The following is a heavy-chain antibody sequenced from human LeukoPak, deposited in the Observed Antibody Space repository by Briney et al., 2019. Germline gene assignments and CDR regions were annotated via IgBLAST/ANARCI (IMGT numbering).Heavy chain of an antibody. CDR3: AKGGTVTTEPLDY. J-gene: IGHJ4*02. D-gene: IGHD4-17*01. CDR2: ISWDGGST. Sequence: GGSLRLSCAASGFTFDDYTMHWVGHAPGKGGEGFSLISWDGGSTYYADSVKGRFTISRDNSKNSLYLQMNSLRTEATALYYCAKGGTVTTEPLDYWGQGTLVTVSS. V-gene: IGHV3-43*01. CDR1: GFTFDDYT.